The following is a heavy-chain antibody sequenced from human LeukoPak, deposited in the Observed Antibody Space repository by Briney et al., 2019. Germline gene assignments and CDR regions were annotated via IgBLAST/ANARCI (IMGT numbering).Heavy chain of an antibody. J-gene: IGHJ6*03. CDR2: IIPILGTA. V-gene: IGHV1-69*01. CDR1: GGTFSSYA. D-gene: IGHD6-13*01. CDR3: ARGSPDRTAAGSYYYYYYMDV. Sequence: ASVKVSCKASGGTFSSYAISWVRQAPGQGLEWMGGIIPILGTANYAQKFQGRVTITADESTSTAYMELNSLRSEDTAVYYCARGSPDRTAAGSYYYYYYMDVWGKGTTVTVSS.